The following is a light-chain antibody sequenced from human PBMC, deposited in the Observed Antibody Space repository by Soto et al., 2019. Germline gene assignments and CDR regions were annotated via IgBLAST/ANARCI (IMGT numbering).Light chain of an antibody. Sequence: AIQLTQSPSSLSASVGDRVTLTCRASQGISSALAWYQQKPGKAPKLLIYDASSLESGVPSRFSGSGSGTDFTLTISSLQPEDFATYYCQQFNNYFTFGQGTRLEIK. CDR1: QGISSA. CDR2: DAS. CDR3: QQFNNYFT. J-gene: IGKJ5*01. V-gene: IGKV1D-13*01.